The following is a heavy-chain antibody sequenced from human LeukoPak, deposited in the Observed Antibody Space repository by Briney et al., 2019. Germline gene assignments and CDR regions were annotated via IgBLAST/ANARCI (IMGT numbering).Heavy chain of an antibody. CDR1: GGSISSGDYY. J-gene: IGHJ4*02. CDR2: IYYSGST. Sequence: SETLSLTCTVSGGSISSGDYYWSWIRQPPGKGLEWIGYIYYSGSTYYNPSLKSRVTISVDTSKNQFSLKLSSVTAADTAIYYCARDGRAGSLFAYWGQGTLVTVSS. V-gene: IGHV4-30-4*02. D-gene: IGHD6-19*01. CDR3: ARDGRAGSLFAY.